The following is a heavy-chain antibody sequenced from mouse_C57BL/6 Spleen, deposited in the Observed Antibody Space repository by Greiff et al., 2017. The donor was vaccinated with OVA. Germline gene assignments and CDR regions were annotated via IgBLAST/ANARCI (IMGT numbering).Heavy chain of an antibody. CDR1: GYTFTDYE. CDR3: TDYDYVSFAY. V-gene: IGHV1-15*01. Sequence: VKVVESGAELVRPGASVTLSCKASGYTFTDYEMHWVKQTPVHGLEWIGAIDPETGGTAYNQKFKGKAILTADKSSSTAYMELRSLTSEDSAVYYCTDYDYVSFAYWGQGTLVTVSA. J-gene: IGHJ3*01. D-gene: IGHD2-4*01. CDR2: IDPETGGT.